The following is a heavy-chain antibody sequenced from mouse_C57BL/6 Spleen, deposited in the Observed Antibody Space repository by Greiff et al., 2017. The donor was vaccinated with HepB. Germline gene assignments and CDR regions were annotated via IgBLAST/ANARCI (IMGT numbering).Heavy chain of an antibody. CDR3: ARAITTVVATRGNFDY. Sequence: EVQLQQSGAELVKPGASVKLSCTASGFNIKDYYMHWVKQRTEQGLEWIGRIDPEDGETKYAPKFQGKATITADTSSNTAYLQLSSLTSEDTAVYYGARAITTVVATRGNFDYWGQGTTLTVSS. J-gene: IGHJ2*01. V-gene: IGHV14-2*01. CDR2: IDPEDGET. CDR1: GFNIKDYY. D-gene: IGHD1-1*01.